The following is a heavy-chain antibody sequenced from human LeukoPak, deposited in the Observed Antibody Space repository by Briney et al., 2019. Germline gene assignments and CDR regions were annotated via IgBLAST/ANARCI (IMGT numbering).Heavy chain of an antibody. D-gene: IGHD3-16*01. J-gene: IGHJ4*02. V-gene: IGHV3-15*01. CDR2: SNSKSDGGTT. Sequence: GGSLRLSCAASGFTFTNAWMTWVRQAPGKGLEWVGRSNSKSDGGTTDYAAPVKGRFSISRDDSKNTLYLQMSNLKTDDTGVYFGATGGGTADYWGQGTLVTVTS. CDR1: GFTFTNAW. CDR3: ATGGGTADY.